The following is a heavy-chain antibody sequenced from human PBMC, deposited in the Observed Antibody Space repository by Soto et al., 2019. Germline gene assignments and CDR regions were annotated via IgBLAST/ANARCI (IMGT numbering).Heavy chain of an antibody. CDR2: IIWTGDRK. D-gene: IGHD3-9*01. V-gene: IGHV3-20*04. CDR1: GFTFADYG. Sequence: VVSLRLSCASSGFTFADYGMSWIRQAPPRGLEWVSGIIWTGDRKGYADSVKGLFTISRDNAKNSLYLQMNSLRADDTALYYCARDSYYDILTGLYGMDVWGQGT. J-gene: IGHJ6*02. CDR3: ARDSYYDILTGLYGMDV.